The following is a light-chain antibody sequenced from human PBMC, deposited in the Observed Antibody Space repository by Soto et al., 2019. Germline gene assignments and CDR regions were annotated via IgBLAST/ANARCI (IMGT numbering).Light chain of an antibody. CDR2: KAS. CDR3: QQYNNYPWT. Sequence: DIQMTQSPSTLSASVGDRVTITCRASQTISSWLAWYQQKPGKAPNLLIYKASSLESGVPSRFSGSGSGTEFTLTISSLQPDDFATYYCQQYNNYPWTFGQGTKVEIQ. CDR1: QTISSW. J-gene: IGKJ1*01. V-gene: IGKV1-5*03.